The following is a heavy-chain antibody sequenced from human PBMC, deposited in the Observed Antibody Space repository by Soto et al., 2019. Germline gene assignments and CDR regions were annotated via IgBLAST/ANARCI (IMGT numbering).Heavy chain of an antibody. CDR1: GYTFTGYY. Sequence: ASVKVSCKASGYTFTGYYMHWVRQAPGQGLEWMGWINPNSGGTNYAQKFQGRVTMTRDTSISTAYMELSRLRSDDTAVYYCARVIRGITGTTRYYYYYGMDVWGQGTTVTVSS. D-gene: IGHD1-7*01. V-gene: IGHV1-2*02. CDR3: ARVIRGITGTTRYYYYYGMDV. CDR2: INPNSGGT. J-gene: IGHJ6*02.